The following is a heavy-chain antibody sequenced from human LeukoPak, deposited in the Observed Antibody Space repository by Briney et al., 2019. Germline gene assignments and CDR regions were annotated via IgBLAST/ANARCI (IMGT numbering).Heavy chain of an antibody. CDR2: MHYSGST. CDR3: ARHQWVPAFDI. J-gene: IGHJ3*02. CDR1: GDSISGFY. D-gene: IGHD1-26*01. Sequence: SETLSLTCTVSGDSISGFYRNWIRQSPGKGLEWIGYMHYSGSTNYNPSLKSRVSITVDTSKNEFSLRLSSVTAADTAVYYCARHQWVPAFDIWGHGTMVTVSS. V-gene: IGHV4-59*08.